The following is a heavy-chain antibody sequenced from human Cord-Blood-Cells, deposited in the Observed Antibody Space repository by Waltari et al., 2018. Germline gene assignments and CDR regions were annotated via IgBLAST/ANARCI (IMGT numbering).Heavy chain of an antibody. CDR1: GFTFRSDG. CDR3: AKDDEAAFDY. Sequence: QVQLVESGGGVVQPRRSLRLSFAASGFTFRSDGMHAVRQAPGKGLEWVAVISYDGSNKYYADSVKGRFTISRDNSKNTLYLQMNSLRAEDTAVYYCAKDDEAAFDYWGQGTLVTVSS. D-gene: IGHD6-13*01. CDR2: ISYDGSNK. J-gene: IGHJ4*02. V-gene: IGHV3-30*18.